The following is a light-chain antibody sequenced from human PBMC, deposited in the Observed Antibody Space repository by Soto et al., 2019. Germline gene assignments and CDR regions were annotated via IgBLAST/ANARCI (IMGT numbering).Light chain of an antibody. CDR3: QAWDSNALV. CDR1: NLYNKY. Sequence: SYELTQPPSVSVSPGQTASITCSGENLYNKYVCWYQLKPGQSPLLVIHQDNKRPSGIAERFSGSNSGNTATLTISGTQAMDEAGYYCQAWDSNALVFGGGTKLTVL. J-gene: IGLJ2*01. CDR2: QDN. V-gene: IGLV3-1*01.